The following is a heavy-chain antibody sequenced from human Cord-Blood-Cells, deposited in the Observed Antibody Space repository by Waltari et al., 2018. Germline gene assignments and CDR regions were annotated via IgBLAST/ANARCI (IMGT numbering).Heavy chain of an antibody. V-gene: IGHV4-34*01. Sequence: QVQLQQWGAGLLKPSETLSLTCAVYGGSFSGYYWSWIRQPPGKGLEWIGEINHSGSTTHNPSIKRRVTISLDTAKNQFSLKLGSVTAADTAVYDCAGGRILGSSGYRSSFYYFDYWGQGTLVTVSS. J-gene: IGHJ4*02. CDR3: AGGRILGSSGYRSSFYYFDY. D-gene: IGHD3-22*01. CDR2: INHSGST. CDR1: GGSFSGYY.